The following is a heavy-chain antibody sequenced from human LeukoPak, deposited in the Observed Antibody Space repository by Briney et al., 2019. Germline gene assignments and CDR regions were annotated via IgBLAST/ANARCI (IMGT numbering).Heavy chain of an antibody. D-gene: IGHD5-12*01. Sequence: GESLKISCKASGYRFTNYWIGWVRQMPGKGLEWMGIIYPGDSDTRYSPSFQGQVTISADKSISTAYLQWSSLKASDTAMYYCARDIRDQSSNWFDPWGQGTLVTVSS. V-gene: IGHV5-51*01. J-gene: IGHJ5*02. CDR1: GYRFTNYW. CDR3: ARDIRDQSSNWFDP. CDR2: IYPGDSDT.